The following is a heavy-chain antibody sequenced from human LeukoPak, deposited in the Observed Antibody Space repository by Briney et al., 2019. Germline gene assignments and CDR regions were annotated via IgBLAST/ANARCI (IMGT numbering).Heavy chain of an antibody. J-gene: IGHJ4*02. CDR3: AKDKVGDGDYAYYFDY. Sequence: GGSLRLSCAASGFTFSSYAISWVRQAPGKGLEWVSAISGSGGSTYYADSVKGRFTISRDNSKNTLYLQMNSLRAEDTAVYYCAKDKVGDGDYAYYFDYWGQGTLVTVSS. D-gene: IGHD4-17*01. CDR1: GFTFSSYA. CDR2: ISGSGGST. V-gene: IGHV3-23*01.